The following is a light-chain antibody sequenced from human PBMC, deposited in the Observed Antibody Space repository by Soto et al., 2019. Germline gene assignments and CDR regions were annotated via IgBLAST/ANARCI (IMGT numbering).Light chain of an antibody. CDR3: AAWDDSLNGPV. CDR1: SSNIGSHT. CDR2: SNN. V-gene: IGLV1-44*01. Sequence: QSVLTQPPSASGTPGQRVTIACSGSSSNIGSHTVNWYQQLPGTAPKLLIYSNNHRPSGVPDRFSGSKSGTSASLAISGLQSEDEDDYYCAAWDDSLNGPVFGTGTKLTVL. J-gene: IGLJ1*01.